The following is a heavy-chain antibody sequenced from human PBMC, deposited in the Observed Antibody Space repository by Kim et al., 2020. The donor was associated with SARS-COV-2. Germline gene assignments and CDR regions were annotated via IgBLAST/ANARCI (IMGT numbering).Heavy chain of an antibody. D-gene: IGHD6-19*01. CDR2: T. V-gene: IGHV4-59*01. J-gene: IGHJ4*02. Sequence: TNYNHSLKHRVTISVDTAKNQFSLKLSSVTAADTAVYYCARYSSGWFFDYWGQGTLVTVSS. CDR3: ARYSSGWFFDY.